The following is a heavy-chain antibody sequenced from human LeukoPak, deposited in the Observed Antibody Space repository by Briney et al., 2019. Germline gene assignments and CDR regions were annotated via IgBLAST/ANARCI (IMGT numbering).Heavy chain of an antibody. V-gene: IGHV4-59*01. Sequence: SETLSLTCTVSGGSISSYYWSWIRQPPGKGLEWIGYIYYSGSTNYNPSLKSRVTISVDTSKNQFSLKLSSVTAADTALYYCARGTFWSGYYHDYWGQGTLVTVSS. D-gene: IGHD3-3*01. J-gene: IGHJ4*02. CDR3: ARGTFWSGYYHDY. CDR2: IYYSGST. CDR1: GGSISSYY.